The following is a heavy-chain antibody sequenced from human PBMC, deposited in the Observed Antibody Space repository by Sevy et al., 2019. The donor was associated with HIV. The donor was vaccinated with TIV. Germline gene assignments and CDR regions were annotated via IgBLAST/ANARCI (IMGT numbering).Heavy chain of an antibody. CDR2: IIPIFGTA. CDR3: ARGFYYDSSGNYYAMDV. CDR1: GGSFSSYA. D-gene: IGHD3-22*01. Sequence: ASVKVSCKASGGSFSSYAICWVRRAPGQGLEWMGGIIPIFGTANYAQKFQGRVTITADESTSTAYMDLSSLRSEDTAVYYCARGFYYDSSGNYYAMDVWGQGTTVTVSS. V-gene: IGHV1-69*13. J-gene: IGHJ6*02.